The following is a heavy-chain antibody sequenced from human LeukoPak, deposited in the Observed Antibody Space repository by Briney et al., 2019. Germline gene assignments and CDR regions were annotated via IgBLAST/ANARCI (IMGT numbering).Heavy chain of an antibody. CDR2: IGAYNGNT. Sequence: GASVKVSCKASGYTFTSYGISWVRQAPGQGLEWMGWIGAYNGNTNYAQKLHGRVTMTTDTSTSTAYMELRSLRSDDTAVYYCAREVVPAATPLGYYYYYYMDVWGKGTTVTVSS. J-gene: IGHJ6*03. D-gene: IGHD2-2*01. CDR3: AREVVPAATPLGYYYYYYMDV. V-gene: IGHV1-18*01. CDR1: GYTFTSYG.